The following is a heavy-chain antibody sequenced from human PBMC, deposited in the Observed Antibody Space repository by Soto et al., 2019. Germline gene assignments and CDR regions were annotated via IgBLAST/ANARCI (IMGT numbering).Heavy chain of an antibody. V-gene: IGHV1-18*01. CDR2: ISPYNGDT. CDR3: ARGGQYRYFDY. Sequence: QVQLVQSGAEVKKPGASVKVSCTTSGYTFTLFGITWVRQAPGQGLEWMEWISPYNGDTKYAEKLEGRVTLTTDTSTDTAYMELTSLTSDDTAEYYCARGGQYRYFDYWGQGTLVTVSS. D-gene: IGHD2-2*02. J-gene: IGHJ4*02. CDR1: GYTFTLFG.